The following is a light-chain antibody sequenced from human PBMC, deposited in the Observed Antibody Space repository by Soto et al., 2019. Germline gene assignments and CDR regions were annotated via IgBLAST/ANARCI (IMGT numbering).Light chain of an antibody. CDR1: QSVSNTY. Sequence: EIVLTQSPGTLSLSPGERATLSCRASQSVSNTYLAWYRQKPGQAPRLLIYATSYRGTGIPDRFSGSGSGTDFTLTSSRLEPEDFAVYYCQHYGTSPAFGQGTKVEIK. CDR2: ATS. V-gene: IGKV3-20*01. J-gene: IGKJ1*01. CDR3: QHYGTSPA.